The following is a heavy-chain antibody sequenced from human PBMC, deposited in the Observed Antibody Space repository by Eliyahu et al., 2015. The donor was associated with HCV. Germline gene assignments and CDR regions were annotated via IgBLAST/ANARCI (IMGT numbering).Heavy chain of an antibody. CDR2: IIPIVDVT. CDR3: AKDVGGSYLGWLDP. V-gene: IGHV1-69*04. Sequence: QVQLVQSGAEVKKAGSSVKVSCKASEGIFGSFAISWVRQAPGQGPEWMGKIIPIVDVTTYAEKFQGRLTITADMSTSATYMELSGLRSDDTAVYFCAKDVGGSYLGWLDPWGPGTLVTVSS. J-gene: IGHJ5*02. D-gene: IGHD1-26*01. CDR1: EGIFGSFA.